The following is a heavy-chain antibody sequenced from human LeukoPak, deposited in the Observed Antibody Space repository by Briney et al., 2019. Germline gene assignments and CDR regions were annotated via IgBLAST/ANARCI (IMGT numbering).Heavy chain of an antibody. V-gene: IGHV1-2*06. CDR3: AREYSSGWTGRY. D-gene: IGHD6-19*01. CDR1: GYTFTGYY. Sequence: ASVKVSXKASGYTFTGYYMHWVRQAPGQGLEWMGRINPNSGGTNYAQKFQGRVTMTRDTSISTAYMELSRLRSDDTAVYYCAREYSSGWTGRYWGQGTLVTVSS. CDR2: INPNSGGT. J-gene: IGHJ4*02.